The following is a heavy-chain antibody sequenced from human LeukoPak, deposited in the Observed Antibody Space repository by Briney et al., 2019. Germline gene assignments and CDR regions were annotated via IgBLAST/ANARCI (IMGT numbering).Heavy chain of an antibody. V-gene: IGHV3-33*01. Sequence: GGSLRLSCAASGFIFSSYGMHWVRQAPGKGLEWVAIIWYDGGNKYYADSVKGRFTISRDNSKNTLYLQMNRLRAEDTAVYYCATDREMSATSPDSWGQGTLVTVS. D-gene: IGHD5-24*01. CDR2: IWYDGGNK. CDR3: ATDREMSATSPDS. J-gene: IGHJ5*01. CDR1: GFIFSSYG.